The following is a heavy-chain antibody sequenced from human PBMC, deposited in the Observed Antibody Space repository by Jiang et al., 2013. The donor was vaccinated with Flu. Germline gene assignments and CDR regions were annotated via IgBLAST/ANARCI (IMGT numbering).Heavy chain of an antibody. V-gene: IGHV3-23*01. CDR2: LNGGGDRA. CDR3: AKHQKSLNWNDALDL. Sequence: VQLLESGGDLVQPGGSLRLSCVGSAFTFKNYAMSWVRQAPGKGLEWVSGLNGGGDRANYGDSVKGRFTISRDNSKNTLYLQMNSLRAEDTAVYYCAKHQKSLNWNDALDLRGQGTMVTVSS. J-gene: IGHJ3*01. D-gene: IGHD1-20*01. CDR1: AFTFKNYA.